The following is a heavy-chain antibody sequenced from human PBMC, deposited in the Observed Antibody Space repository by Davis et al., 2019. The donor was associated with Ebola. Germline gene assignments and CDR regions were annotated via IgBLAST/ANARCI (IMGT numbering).Heavy chain of an antibody. Sequence: GESLKISCAASGFVFSSYVMSWVRLAPGQRLACVSPLVLLSSPYYADSVKGRFTISRDNSKNTLYLQMNSLRADDTAVYYCEKHGSTSCYAGVCYFDYWGQGTLVTVSS. D-gene: IGHD2-2*01. V-gene: IGHV3-23*01. CDR1: GFVFSSYV. J-gene: IGHJ4*02. CDR3: EKHGSTSCYAGVCYFDY. CDR2: LVLLSSP.